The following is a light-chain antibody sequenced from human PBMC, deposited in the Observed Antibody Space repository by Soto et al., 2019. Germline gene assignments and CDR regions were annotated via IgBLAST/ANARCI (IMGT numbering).Light chain of an antibody. CDR1: QSVSSDY. V-gene: IGKV3-20*01. J-gene: IGKJ1*01. CDR2: GAS. Sequence: EIVLTQSPGTLSLSPGERATLSCRASQSVSSDYLAWYRQKPSQAPRLLIYGASSRATGIPDRFSGSGSGTDFTLTISRLEPEDFAVYYCQQYGSAPRTFGQGTKVEIK. CDR3: QQYGSAPRT.